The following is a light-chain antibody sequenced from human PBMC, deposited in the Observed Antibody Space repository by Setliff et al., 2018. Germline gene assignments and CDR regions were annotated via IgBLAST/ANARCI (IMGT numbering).Light chain of an antibody. Sequence: QSALAQPASVSGSPGQSITISCSGTSSDVGSYDLVSWYQQHPGKAHKLIIYGISDRPSGVSSRFSGSKSGNTAYLTISGLQTEDEAEYYCNAYASDPTNVFDLGPRSPS. CDR1: SSDVGSYDL. V-gene: IGLV2-14*03. CDR2: GIS. J-gene: IGLJ1*01. CDR3: NAYASDPTNV.